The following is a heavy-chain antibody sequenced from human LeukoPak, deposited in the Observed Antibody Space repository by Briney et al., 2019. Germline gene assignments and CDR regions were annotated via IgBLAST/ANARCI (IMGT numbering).Heavy chain of an antibody. CDR2: ISGNVDST. CDR3: AKDAVRGSGTINWFDS. V-gene: IGHV3-23*01. CDR1: GVSFIESW. J-gene: IGHJ5*01. Sequence: GGSLRLSCVVSGVSFIESWLSWVRQAPGKGLEWVSSISGNVDSTYYADSVQGRFTTSRHNSKNTLYLQMQSLRVEDTALFYCAKDAVRGSGTINWFDSWGQGAPVTVSS. D-gene: IGHD3-10*01.